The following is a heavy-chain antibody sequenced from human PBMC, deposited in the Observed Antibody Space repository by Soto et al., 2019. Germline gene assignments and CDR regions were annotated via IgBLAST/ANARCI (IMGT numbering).Heavy chain of an antibody. CDR1: GFTFSDYY. CDR2: ISGGGHTV. Sequence: QVQLVESGGGLVKPGGSLRLSCAASGFTFSDYYMSWIRQAPGKGLEWLSYISGGGHTVSYADSVKGRFTISRDNAKNSLYLQMNSLRAEDTAVYYCARDPALLPYAHDHWCQGILVTVSS. V-gene: IGHV3-11*01. D-gene: IGHD2-8*01. CDR3: ARDPALLPYAHDH. J-gene: IGHJ4*02.